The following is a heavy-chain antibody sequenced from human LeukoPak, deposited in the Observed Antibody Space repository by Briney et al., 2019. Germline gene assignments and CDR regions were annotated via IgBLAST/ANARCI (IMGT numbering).Heavy chain of an antibody. J-gene: IGHJ5*02. D-gene: IGHD1-26*01. V-gene: IGHV4-34*01. CDR3: ASYQVGATLNWFDP. Sequence: SETLSLTCAVYGGSFSGYYWSWIRQPPGKGLEWIGEINHSGSTNYNPSLKSRVTISVDTSKNQFSLKLSSVTAADTAVYYCASYQVGATLNWFDPWGQGTLVTVSS. CDR1: GGSFSGYY. CDR2: INHSGST.